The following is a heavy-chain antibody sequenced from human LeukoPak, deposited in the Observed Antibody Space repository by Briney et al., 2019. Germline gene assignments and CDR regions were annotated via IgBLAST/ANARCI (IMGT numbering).Heavy chain of an antibody. D-gene: IGHD2-2*01. V-gene: IGHV3-7*01. Sequence: GGSLRLSCSASGFTFSNYWMSWVRQAPGKGLEWVANIKQDETEKYYVDSVKGRFTISRDNAKSSLYLQMNSLRAEDTAVYYCARALDSSSSRYQAFEEWGQGTLVTVSS. CDR1: GFTFSNYW. CDR3: ARALDSSSSRYQAFEE. J-gene: IGHJ4*02. CDR2: IKQDETEK.